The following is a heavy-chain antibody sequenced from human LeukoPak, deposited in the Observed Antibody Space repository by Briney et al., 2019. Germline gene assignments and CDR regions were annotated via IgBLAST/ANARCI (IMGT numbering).Heavy chain of an antibody. CDR3: ARERPMVRGVTRNNWFDP. D-gene: IGHD3-10*01. CDR1: GGTFSSYA. CDR2: IIPIFGTA. J-gene: IGHJ5*02. Sequence: SVRVSCKASGGTFSSYAISWVRQAPGQGLEWMGGIIPIFGTANYAQKFQGRVTITADESTSTAYMELSSLRSEDTAVYYCARERPMVRGVTRNNWFDPWGQGTLVTVSS. V-gene: IGHV1-69*13.